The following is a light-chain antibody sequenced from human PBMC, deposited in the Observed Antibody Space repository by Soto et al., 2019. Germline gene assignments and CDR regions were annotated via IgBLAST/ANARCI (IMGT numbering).Light chain of an antibody. CDR3: TSYVGSNKGWV. V-gene: IGLV2-8*01. Sequence: QSALTQPPSASGSPGQSVTISCTGTSSDVGTYNYVSWYQQHPGKAPRLMIYDVSKRPSGVPDRFSGSKSGNTASLTVSGLQAEDEADYYCTSYVGSNKGWVFGGGTKVTVL. CDR1: SSDVGTYNY. J-gene: IGLJ3*02. CDR2: DVS.